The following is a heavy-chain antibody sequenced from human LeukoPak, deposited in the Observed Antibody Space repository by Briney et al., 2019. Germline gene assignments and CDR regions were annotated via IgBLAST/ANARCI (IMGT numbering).Heavy chain of an antibody. CDR2: ISAYNGNT. V-gene: IGHV1-18*01. D-gene: IGHD1-26*01. CDR3: ARDRQSGY. J-gene: IGHJ4*02. Sequence: ASVKVSCKASGYTFTNYGVTWVRQAPGQGLEWMGSISAYNGNTNYAQKFQGRVTMTTDTSTSTAYMELRSLRSDDTAVYYCARDRQSGYWGQGTLVTVSS. CDR1: GYTFTNYG.